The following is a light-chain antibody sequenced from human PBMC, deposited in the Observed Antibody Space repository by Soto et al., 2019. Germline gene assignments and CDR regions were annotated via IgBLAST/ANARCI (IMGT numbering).Light chain of an antibody. CDR3: QQYGTSPAWT. CDR1: QSVSSN. Sequence: EILMTQSPATLSVSPVERATLSCRASQSVSSNLAWYQQKPGQAPRLLIYGASSRATGIPDRFSGSGSGTDFTLTISRLEPEDFAVYYCQQYGTSPAWTFGQGTKVDI. CDR2: GAS. V-gene: IGKV3-20*01. J-gene: IGKJ1*01.